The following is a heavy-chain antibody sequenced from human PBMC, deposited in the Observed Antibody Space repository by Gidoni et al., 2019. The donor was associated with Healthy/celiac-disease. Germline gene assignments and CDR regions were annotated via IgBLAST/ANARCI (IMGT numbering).Heavy chain of an antibody. CDR2: IRSKAYGGTT. CDR3: TRDIVVVPAAIDYYYYMDV. V-gene: IGHV3-49*03. Sequence: RSQTLSRTASSITFGDYAMSWFRQAPGKGLEWVGFIRSKAYGGTTEYAASVKGRFTISRDDSKSIAYLQMNSLKTEDTAVYYCTRDIVVVPAAIDYYYYMDVWGKGTTVTVSS. CDR1: SITFGDYA. D-gene: IGHD2-2*01. J-gene: IGHJ6*03.